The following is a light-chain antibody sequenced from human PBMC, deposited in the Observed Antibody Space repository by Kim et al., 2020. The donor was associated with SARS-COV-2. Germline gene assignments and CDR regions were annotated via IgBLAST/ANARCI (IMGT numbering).Light chain of an antibody. Sequence: SYELTQPLSVSVALGQTARITCGGNNIGSKNVHWYQQKPGQAPVLVVYRDRNRPSGIPERFSGSNSGHTATLTISRAQAGDEADYYCQVWDSRTVHVVFGGGTQLTVL. J-gene: IGLJ2*01. CDR2: RDR. CDR3: QVWDSRTVHVV. V-gene: IGLV3-9*01. CDR1: NIGSKN.